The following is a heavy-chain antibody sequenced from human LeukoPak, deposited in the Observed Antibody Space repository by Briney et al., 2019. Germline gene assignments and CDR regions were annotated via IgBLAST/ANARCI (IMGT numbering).Heavy chain of an antibody. CDR3: ARDQYTTYYYYGMDV. D-gene: IGHD2-2*02. CDR1: GFTFGFYG. J-gene: IGHJ6*02. V-gene: IGHV3-33*01. Sequence: GGSLRLSCAASGFTFGFYGMHWVRQAPGKGLEWVAVIWYDGSNQYYADSVKGRFTISRDNSKNTLYLQMNSLRAEDTAVYYCARDQYTTYYYYGMDVWGQGTTVTVSS. CDR2: IWYDGSNQ.